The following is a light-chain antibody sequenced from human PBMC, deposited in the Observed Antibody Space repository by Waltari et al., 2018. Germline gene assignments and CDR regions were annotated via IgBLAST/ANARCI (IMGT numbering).Light chain of an antibody. Sequence: QSALTQPASVSGSPGQSIAISCTGPIRDFGRYNFVSWYQHHPGTAPKLIIYEVSKRPSGVSLRFSGSKSGSTASLTISGLQAEDETTYYCCSYTSTSTYVFGNGTKVAVL. J-gene: IGLJ1*01. V-gene: IGLV2-14*01. CDR2: EVS. CDR3: CSYTSTSTYV. CDR1: IRDFGRYNF.